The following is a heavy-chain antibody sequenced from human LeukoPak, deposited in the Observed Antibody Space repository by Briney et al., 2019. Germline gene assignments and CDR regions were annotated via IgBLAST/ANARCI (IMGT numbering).Heavy chain of an antibody. J-gene: IGHJ3*02. V-gene: IGHV3-21*01. Sequence: GSLRLSCAASGFTFSSYSMNWVRQAPGKGLEWVSSISSSSSYIYYPDSVKGRFTISRDNAKNSLYLQMNSLRAEDTAVYYCASTGITMFPIIWGQGTMVTVSS. CDR1: GFTFSSYS. CDR2: ISSSSSYI. D-gene: IGHD3-10*02. CDR3: ASTGITMFPII.